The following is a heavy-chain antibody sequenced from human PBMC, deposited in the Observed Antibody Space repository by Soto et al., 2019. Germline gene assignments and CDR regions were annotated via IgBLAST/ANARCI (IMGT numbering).Heavy chain of an antibody. CDR1: GYTFTSYD. V-gene: IGHV1-8*01. CDR3: AIIAARGEFDY. J-gene: IGHJ4*02. CDR2: MNPNSGNT. Sequence: ASVKVSCKASGYTFTSYDINWVRQATGQGLEWMGWMNPNSGNTGYARKFQGRVTMTRNTSISTAYMELSSLRSEDTAVYYCAIIAARGEFDYWGQGTLVTVSS. D-gene: IGHD6-6*01.